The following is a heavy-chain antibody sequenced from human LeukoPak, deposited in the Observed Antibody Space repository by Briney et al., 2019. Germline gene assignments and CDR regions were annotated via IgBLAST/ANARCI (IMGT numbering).Heavy chain of an antibody. J-gene: IGHJ5*02. Sequence: GASVKVSCKASGYTFTGYYMHWARQAPGQGLEWMGWINPNSGGTNYAQKFQGRVTMTRDTSISTAYMELSRLRSDDTAVYYCARTRRSATAFWFDPWGQGTLVTVSS. V-gene: IGHV1-2*02. D-gene: IGHD2-21*02. CDR3: ARTRRSATAFWFDP. CDR2: INPNSGGT. CDR1: GYTFTGYY.